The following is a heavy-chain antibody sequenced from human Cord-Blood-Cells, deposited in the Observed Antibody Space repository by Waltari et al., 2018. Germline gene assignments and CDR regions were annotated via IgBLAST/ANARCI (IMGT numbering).Heavy chain of an antibody. CDR2: IIPILGTA. CDR1: GGTFSSYA. J-gene: IGHJ4*02. CDR3: ARDRVPGIAARPFDY. D-gene: IGHD6-6*01. V-gene: IGHV1-69*01. Sequence: QVQLVQSGAEVKKPGSSVKVSCKASGGTFSSYAISWVRQAPGQGLEWMGGIIPILGTANYAQKFQGRFTITADESTSTAYMELSSLRSEDTAVYYCARDRVPGIAARPFDYWGQGTLVTVSS.